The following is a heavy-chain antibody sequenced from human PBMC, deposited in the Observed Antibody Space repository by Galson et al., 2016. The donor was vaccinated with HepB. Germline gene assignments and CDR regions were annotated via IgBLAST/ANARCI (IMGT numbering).Heavy chain of an antibody. J-gene: IGHJ4*02. CDR1: GLIFDNYA. CDR2: ISGSGGRT. Sequence: SLRLSCAASGLIFDNYAMSWVRQAPGKGLEWVSGISGSGGRTHHADSVKGRFTVSRDNGNNTLYLQMNRLRAEDTAVYYCAKVSMAEGMTTLGVDYWGQGTLVIVSS. D-gene: IGHD1-1*01. CDR3: AKVSMAEGMTTLGVDY. V-gene: IGHV3-23*01.